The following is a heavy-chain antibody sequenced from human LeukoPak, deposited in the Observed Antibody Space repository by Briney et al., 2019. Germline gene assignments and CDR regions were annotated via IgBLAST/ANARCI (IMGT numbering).Heavy chain of an antibody. V-gene: IGHV4-39*01. CDR3: RLWSTYCSGGSCPHQPNY. CDR1: GVSISSSNSY. D-gene: IGHD2-15*01. CDR2: IYYSGST. J-gene: IGHJ4*02. Sequence: PSETLSLTCTVSGVSISSSNSYWGWIRQPPGKGLEWIDSIYYSGSTYYNPSLKSRVTISVRTSKNQFSLKLSSVTAADTAVYCVRLWSTYCSGGSCPHQPNYWGQGTLVTVSS.